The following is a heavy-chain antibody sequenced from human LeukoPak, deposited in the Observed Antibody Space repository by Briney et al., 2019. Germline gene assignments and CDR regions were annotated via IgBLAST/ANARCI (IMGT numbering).Heavy chain of an antibody. D-gene: IGHD2-2*01. Sequence: GGSLRLSCAASGFTFSHYAMSWVRQAPGKGLEWVSGISGSGGSTYYADSVRGRFTISRDNSEDTLYLQVSSLRAEDTAVYYCAKGVYSTSWWSVDYWGQGTLVTVSS. CDR2: ISGSGGST. J-gene: IGHJ4*02. CDR3: AKGVYSTSWWSVDY. CDR1: GFTFSHYA. V-gene: IGHV3-23*01.